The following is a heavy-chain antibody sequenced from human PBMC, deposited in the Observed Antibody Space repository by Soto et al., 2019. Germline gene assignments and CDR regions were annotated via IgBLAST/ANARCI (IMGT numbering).Heavy chain of an antibody. CDR1: GYTFTNYG. V-gene: IGHV1-18*01. Sequence: QAQLVQSGAEVKKPGASVKVSCKASGYTFTNYGISWVRQAPGQGLEWMGWISAYNRKTDYAQKFQGRVIMTTDTATSTAYMELRSLRSDDTAVYYCATARSTSSLWGQGTLVTVSS. J-gene: IGHJ4*02. CDR2: ISAYNRKT. CDR3: ATARSTSSL. D-gene: IGHD6-6*01.